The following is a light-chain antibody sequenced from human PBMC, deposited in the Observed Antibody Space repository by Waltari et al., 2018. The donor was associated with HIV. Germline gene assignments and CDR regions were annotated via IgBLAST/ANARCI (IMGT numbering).Light chain of an antibody. CDR3: SSFAGTHKL. Sequence: QSALTQSPSASGSPGQSVTISCSGANSDISDYNYVSWYQQHSDRPPKLIIFEVTKRPSGVPDRFSCSKSGNTASLFVSGLQPEDEATYVCSSFAGTHKLFGGGTKLTVL. CDR1: NSDISDYNY. CDR2: EVT. V-gene: IGLV2-8*01. J-gene: IGLJ2*01.